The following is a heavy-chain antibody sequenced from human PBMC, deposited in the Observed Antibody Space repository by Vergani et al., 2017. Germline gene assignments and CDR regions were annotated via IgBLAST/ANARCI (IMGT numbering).Heavy chain of an antibody. CDR3: ARYPTTYYYDSSGYYPGGSN. V-gene: IGHV4-59*01. CDR1: GGSISSYY. J-gene: IGHJ1*01. D-gene: IGHD3-22*01. CDR2: IYYSGST. Sequence: QVQLQESGPGLVKPSETLSLTCTVSGGSISSYYWSWIRQPPGKGLEWIGYIYYSGSTNYNPSLKSRVTISVDTSKNQFSLKLSSVTAADTAVYYCARYPTTYYYDSSGYYPGGSNWGQGTLVTVSS.